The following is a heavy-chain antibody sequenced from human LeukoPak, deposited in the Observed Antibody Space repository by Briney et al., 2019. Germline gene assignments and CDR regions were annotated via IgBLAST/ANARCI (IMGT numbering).Heavy chain of an antibody. J-gene: IGHJ5*02. CDR3: ATQVTVTPRGWFDP. V-gene: IGHV1-18*01. D-gene: IGHD4-17*01. CDR1: GYTFTSYG. CDR2: ISAYNGNA. Sequence: ASVKVSCKASGYTFTSYGISWARQAPGQGLEGMGWISAYNGNANYAQKLQGRVTMTTDTSTSTAYMELRSLRSDDTAVYYCATQVTVTPRGWFDPWGQGALVTVSS.